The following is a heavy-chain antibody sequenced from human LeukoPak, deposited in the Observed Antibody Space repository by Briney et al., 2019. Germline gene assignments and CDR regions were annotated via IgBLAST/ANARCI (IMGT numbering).Heavy chain of an antibody. V-gene: IGHV3-64*01. Sequence: PGGSLRLSCAASGFTFRRYGLHWVRQAPGKGLEYVSAISDDGGDTYYANSVKGRFTISRDNSENTLYLQMGSLRAEDMAVYYCARDKTYDSSGLYDYWGQGTLVTVSS. CDR1: GFTFRRYG. CDR2: ISDDGGDT. CDR3: ARDKTYDSSGLYDY. J-gene: IGHJ4*02. D-gene: IGHD3-22*01.